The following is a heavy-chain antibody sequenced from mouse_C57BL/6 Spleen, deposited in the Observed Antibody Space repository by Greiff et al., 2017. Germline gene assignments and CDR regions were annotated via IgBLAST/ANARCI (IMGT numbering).Heavy chain of an antibody. Sequence: VQLVESGPELVKPGASVKISCKASGYAFSSSWMNWVKQRPGKGLEWIGRIYPGDGDTNYNGKFKGKATLTADKSSSTAYMQLSSLTSEDSAVYFCARSWDDYLPFAYWGQWTLVTVSA. D-gene: IGHD2-4*01. J-gene: IGHJ3*01. CDR3: ARSWDDYLPFAY. V-gene: IGHV1-82*01. CDR2: IYPGDGDT. CDR1: GYAFSSSW.